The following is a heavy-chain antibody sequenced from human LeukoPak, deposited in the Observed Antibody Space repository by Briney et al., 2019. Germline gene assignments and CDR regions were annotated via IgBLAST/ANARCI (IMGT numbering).Heavy chain of an antibody. CDR2: ISNNGGYT. J-gene: IGHJ4*02. D-gene: IGHD3-3*01. Sequence: GGSLRLSCAASGFTFSSSAMSWVRQAPGKGLEWVSAISNNGGYTYYADSVQGRFTISRDNSKSTLCLQMNSLRAEDTAVYYCVKDSGRSGGYWGQGTLVTVSS. CDR1: GFTFSSSA. V-gene: IGHV3-23*01. CDR3: VKDSGRSGGY.